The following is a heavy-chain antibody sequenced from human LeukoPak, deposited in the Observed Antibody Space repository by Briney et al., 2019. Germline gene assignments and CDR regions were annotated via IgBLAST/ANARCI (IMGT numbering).Heavy chain of an antibody. J-gene: IGHJ6*02. Sequence: GGSLRLSCTASGCTFSSYAMHWVRLAPGKGLEWVGVISYDGSNKYYADSVKGRLTISKDKSRNTLYSQMNSLRAEGTAVYYCARDLAAAGTSLGYYYYGTDVWGQGTTVTVSS. CDR2: ISYDGSNK. CDR1: GCTFSSYA. D-gene: IGHD6-13*01. V-gene: IGHV3-30-3*01. CDR3: ARDLAAAGTSLGYYYYGTDV.